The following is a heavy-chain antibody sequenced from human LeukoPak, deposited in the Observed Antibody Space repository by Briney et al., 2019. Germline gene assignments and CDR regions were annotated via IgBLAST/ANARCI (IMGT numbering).Heavy chain of an antibody. J-gene: IGHJ4*02. CDR1: GGSISSSSYY. V-gene: IGHV4-39*01. D-gene: IGHD3-22*01. CDR2: IYYSGST. CDR3: ARNPKTYYYDSSGYYRWYFDY. Sequence: SETLSLTCTVSGGSISSSSYYWGWIRQPPGKGLEWIGSIYYSGSTYYNPSLKSRVTISVDTSKNQFSLKLSSVTAADTAVYYCARNPKTYYYDSSGYYRWYFDYWGQGTLVTVSS.